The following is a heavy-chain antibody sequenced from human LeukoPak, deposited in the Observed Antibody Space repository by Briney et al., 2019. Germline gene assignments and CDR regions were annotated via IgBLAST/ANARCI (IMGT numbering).Heavy chain of an antibody. CDR2: INHSGST. CDR3: ARWGSGWYHFDY. Sequence: SETLSLTCAVYGGSFSGYYWSWIRQPPGKGLEWIGEINHSGSTNYNPSLKSRVTISVDTSKNQFSLKLSSVTAADTAVYYCARWGSGWYHFDYWGQGTLVTVSS. J-gene: IGHJ4*02. D-gene: IGHD6-19*01. V-gene: IGHV4-34*01. CDR1: GGSFSGYY.